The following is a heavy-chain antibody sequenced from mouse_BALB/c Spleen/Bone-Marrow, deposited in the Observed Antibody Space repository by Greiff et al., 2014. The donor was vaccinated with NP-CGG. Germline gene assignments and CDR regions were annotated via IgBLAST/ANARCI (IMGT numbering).Heavy chain of an antibody. CDR2: IYPGNSDT. D-gene: IGHD3-1*01. J-gene: IGHJ2*01. CDR3: TTLARSDFDY. CDR1: GYTFSNYW. Sequence: EVQLQQSGTVLARPGAAVKMSCKASGYTFSNYWMQWVKQRPGQGLEWIGTIYPGNSDTTYNQKFKGKAKLTAVTSTSTAYMELSSLTNENSAVYYCTTLARSDFDYWGQGTTLTVSS. V-gene: IGHV1-5*01.